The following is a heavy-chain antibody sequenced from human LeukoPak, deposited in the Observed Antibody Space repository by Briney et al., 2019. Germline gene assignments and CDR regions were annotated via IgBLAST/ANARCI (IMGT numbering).Heavy chain of an antibody. CDR3: ANHLACGSTTCPSFDS. CDR1: GFTFSTYS. Sequence: GGSLRLSCAASGFTFSTYSMNWVRQAPGKGLEWVSSITSSSGYIYYADSVKGRFTISRDNAKNSLFLQMNNLRAEDTAVYYCANHLACGSTTCPSFDSWGQGTLVTVSS. J-gene: IGHJ4*02. D-gene: IGHD2-2*01. CDR2: ITSSSGYI. V-gene: IGHV3-21*01.